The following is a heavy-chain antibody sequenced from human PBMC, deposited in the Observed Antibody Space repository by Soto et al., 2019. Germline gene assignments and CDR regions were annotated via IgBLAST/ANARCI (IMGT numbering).Heavy chain of an antibody. V-gene: IGHV3-43*01. CDR3: AKDPRGYCSGGSCYTNWFDP. D-gene: IGHD2-15*01. J-gene: IGHJ5*02. CDR1: GFTFDDYT. CDR2: ISWDGGST. Sequence: ESGGVVVQPGGSLRLSCAASGFTFDDYTMHWVRQAPGKGLEWVSLISWDGGSTYYADSVKGRFTISRDNSKNSLYLQMNSLRTEDTALYYCAKDPRGYCSGGSCYTNWFDPWGQGTLVTVSS.